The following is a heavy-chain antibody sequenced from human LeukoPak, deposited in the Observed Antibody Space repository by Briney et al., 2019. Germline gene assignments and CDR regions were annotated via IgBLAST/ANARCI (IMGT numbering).Heavy chain of an antibody. CDR3: ARASPKKTYYDFWSGYYISYYFDY. CDR1: GGSFSGYY. CDR2: INHGGST. V-gene: IGHV4-34*01. J-gene: IGHJ4*02. Sequence: PSETLSLTCAVYGGSFSGYYWSWIRQPPGKGLEWLGEINHGGSTNYNPSLKSRVTISVDTSKNQFSLKLSSVTAADTAVYYCARASPKKTYYDFWSGYYISYYFDYWGQGTLVTVSS. D-gene: IGHD3-3*01.